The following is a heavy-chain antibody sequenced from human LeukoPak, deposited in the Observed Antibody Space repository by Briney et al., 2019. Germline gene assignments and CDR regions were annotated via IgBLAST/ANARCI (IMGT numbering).Heavy chain of an antibody. D-gene: IGHD3-10*01. Sequence: KPSETLSLTCTVSGGSISSYYWSWIRQPPGKGLEWIGYIYYSGSTNYNPSLKSRVTISVDTPKNQFSLKLSSVTAADTAVYYCARARGDYYGSASCHDSWGQGTLVSVSS. V-gene: IGHV4-59*12. CDR1: GGSISSYY. CDR2: IYYSGST. J-gene: IGHJ4*02. CDR3: ARARGDYYGSASCHDS.